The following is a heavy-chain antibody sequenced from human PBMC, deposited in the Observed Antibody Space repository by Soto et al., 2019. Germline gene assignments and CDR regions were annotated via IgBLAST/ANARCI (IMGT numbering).Heavy chain of an antibody. CDR3: ARDWYTYDY. V-gene: IGHV3-23*01. CDR2: VTASGIST. D-gene: IGHD3-9*01. Sequence: EVQLLESGGGLVQPGGSLRLSCAASGFTFSDYAMNWVRQAPGKGLEWVSTVTASGISTFYADSVKGRFTISRDNSKNTLYLQMNSLRAEYTAIYFCARDWYTYDYWGQGILVTVSS. J-gene: IGHJ4*02. CDR1: GFTFSDYA.